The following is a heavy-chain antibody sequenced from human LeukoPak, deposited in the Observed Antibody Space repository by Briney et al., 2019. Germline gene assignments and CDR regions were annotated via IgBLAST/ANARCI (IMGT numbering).Heavy chain of an antibody. CDR1: GGSISSGSYY. V-gene: IGHV4-61*02. CDR2: IYTSGST. CDR3: ARSGPISKWLIEGLRHFYWFDP. J-gene: IGHJ5*02. D-gene: IGHD6-19*01. Sequence: SETLSLTCTVSGGSISSGSYYWSWIRQPAGKGLEWIGRIYTSGSTNYNPSLKSRVTISVDTSKNQFSLKLSSVTAADTAVYYCARSGPISKWLIEGLRHFYWFDPWGQGTLVTVSS.